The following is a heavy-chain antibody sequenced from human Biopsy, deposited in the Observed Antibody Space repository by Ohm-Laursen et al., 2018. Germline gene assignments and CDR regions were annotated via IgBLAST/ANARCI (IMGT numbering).Heavy chain of an antibody. J-gene: IGHJ4*02. CDR2: FAPENGKT. CDR1: GYTLTELS. Sequence: ASVKVSCNVSGYTLTELSMHWVRQAPGRGLEWMGGFAPENGKTIYAQKFQGRVTMTEDTSTDTAYMELSSLRSEDTAVYYYAADINVWNVNYWGQGTRVTVSS. CDR3: AADINVWNVNY. D-gene: IGHD1-1*01. V-gene: IGHV1-24*01.